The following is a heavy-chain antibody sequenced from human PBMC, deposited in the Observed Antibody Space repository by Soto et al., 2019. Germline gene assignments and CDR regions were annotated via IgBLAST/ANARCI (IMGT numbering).Heavy chain of an antibody. J-gene: IGHJ4*02. CDR1: GYSFTSYW. V-gene: IGHV5-10-1*01. Sequence: GESLKISCKGSGYSFTSYWISWVRQMPGKGLEWMGRIDPSDSYTNYSPSFQGHVTISADKSISTAYLQWSSLKASDTAMYYCARQSLGDYYDSSGYHPLDYWGQGTLVTVSS. CDR3: ARQSLGDYYDSSGYHPLDY. CDR2: IDPSDSYT. D-gene: IGHD3-22*01.